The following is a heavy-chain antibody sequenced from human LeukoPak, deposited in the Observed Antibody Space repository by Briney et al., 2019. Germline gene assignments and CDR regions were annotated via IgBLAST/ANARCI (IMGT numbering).Heavy chain of an antibody. CDR1: GFTFDDYA. V-gene: IGHV3-9*01. D-gene: IGHD4-23*01. Sequence: PGRSLRLSCVASGFTFDDYAMHWVRQAPGKGLEWVAGISWKSDSVDYADSVKGRFTISRDNAKNSLYLQMNSLRADDTALYYCAKDWSYGGNSWKYFGSWGRGVLVTVSS. CDR2: ISWKSDSV. J-gene: IGHJ4*02. CDR3: AKDWSYGGNSWKYFGS.